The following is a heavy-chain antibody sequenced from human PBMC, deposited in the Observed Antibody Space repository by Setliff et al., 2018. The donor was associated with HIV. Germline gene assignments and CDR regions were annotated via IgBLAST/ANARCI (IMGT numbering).Heavy chain of an antibody. D-gene: IGHD5-18*01. CDR1: GFTVSSNS. J-gene: IGHJ4*02. Sequence: GGSLRLSCAASGFTVSSNSMSWVRQAPGKGLEWVSVIYSVGITYYTDSVKGRFTISRDNSKNTLYLQMNSLRAVDTAIYYCAKGFRPVDTALVSGPTYWGQGLRVTFSS. V-gene: IGHV3-53*01. CDR3: AKGFRPVDTALVSGPTY. CDR2: IYSVGIT.